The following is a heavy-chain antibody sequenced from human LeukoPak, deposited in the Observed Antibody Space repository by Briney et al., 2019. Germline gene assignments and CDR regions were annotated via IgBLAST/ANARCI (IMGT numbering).Heavy chain of an antibody. Sequence: KAGGSLRLSCAASGFTFSSYSMNWVRQAPGKGLEWVSSISSSSSYIYYADSVKGRFTISRDNAKNSLYLQMNSLRAEDTAVYYCARDLAFSGSYTFDYWGQGTLVTVSS. J-gene: IGHJ4*02. D-gene: IGHD1-26*01. CDR3: ARDLAFSGSYTFDY. V-gene: IGHV3-21*01. CDR2: ISSSSSYI. CDR1: GFTFSSYS.